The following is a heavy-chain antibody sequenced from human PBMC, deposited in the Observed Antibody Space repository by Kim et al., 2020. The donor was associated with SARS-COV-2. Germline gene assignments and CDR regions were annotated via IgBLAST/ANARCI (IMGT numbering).Heavy chain of an antibody. CDR1: GGSISSGSYY. V-gene: IGHV4-61*02. D-gene: IGHD6-19*01. Sequence: SETLSLTCTVSGGSISSGSYYWSWIRQPAGKGLEWIGRIYTSGSTNYNPSLKSRVTISVDTSKNQFSLKLSSVTAADTAVYYCARVGRGYSSGWYYFDYWGQGTLVTVSS. CDR3: ARVGRGYSSGWYYFDY. CDR2: IYTSGST. J-gene: IGHJ4*02.